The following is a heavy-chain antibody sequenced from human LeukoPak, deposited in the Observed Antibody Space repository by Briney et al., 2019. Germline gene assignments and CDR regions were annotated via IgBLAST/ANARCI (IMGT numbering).Heavy chain of an antibody. D-gene: IGHD6-13*01. CDR1: GGSISSYY. Sequence: SETLSLTCTVSGGSISSYYWSWIRQPPGKGLEWIGYIYYSGSTNYNPSLKSRVTISVDTSKNQFSLKLSSVTAADTAVYYCARDGSRGGAAAYDYWGQGTLVTVSS. CDR3: ARDGSRGGAAAYDY. V-gene: IGHV4-59*01. J-gene: IGHJ4*02. CDR2: IYYSGST.